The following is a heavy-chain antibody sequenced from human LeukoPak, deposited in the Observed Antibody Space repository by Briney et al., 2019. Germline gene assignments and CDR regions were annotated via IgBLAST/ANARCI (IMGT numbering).Heavy chain of an antibody. J-gene: IGHJ3*02. CDR3: ARALVGDTTVDAFDI. V-gene: IGHV3-64*01. Sequence: GGSLRLSCAASGFTFSSYAMHWVRQAPGKGLEYVSAISSNGGSTYYAHSVKGRLTISRDNSKNTLYLQMGSLRAEDMAVYYCARALVGDTTVDAFDIWGQGTMVTVSS. CDR2: ISSNGGST. CDR1: GFTFSSYA. D-gene: IGHD1-26*01.